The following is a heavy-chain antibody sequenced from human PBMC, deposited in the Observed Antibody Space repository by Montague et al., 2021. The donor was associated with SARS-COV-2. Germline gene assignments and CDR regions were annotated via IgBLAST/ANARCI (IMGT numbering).Heavy chain of an antibody. Sequence: SVKVPCKVSGYTLSEVSMHWVRQAPGKGLEWMGGFDPEDGETIYAQRFQGRVTMTEDTSTDTAYMELSSLRSEDSGVYYCATSRWSLLPEYWGQGTLVTVSS. D-gene: IGHD2-21*02. CDR1: GYTLSEVS. CDR2: FDPEDGET. CDR3: ATSRWSLLPEY. J-gene: IGHJ4*02. V-gene: IGHV1-24*01.